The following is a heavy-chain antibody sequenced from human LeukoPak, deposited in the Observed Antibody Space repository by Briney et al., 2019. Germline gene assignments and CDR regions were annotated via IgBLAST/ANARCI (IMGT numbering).Heavy chain of an antibody. CDR2: IKQDGSEK. CDR1: GDSITNDNW. CDR3: ARVRTYYDYVWGSFVEGYYMDV. V-gene: IGHV3-7*01. D-gene: IGHD3-16*01. J-gene: IGHJ6*03. Sequence: PSGTLSLTRTVSGDSITNDNWWSWVRQAPGKGLEWVANIKQDGSEKYYVDSVKGRFTISRDNAKNSLYLQMNSLRAEDTAVYYCARVRTYYDYVWGSFVEGYYMDVWGKGTTVTISS.